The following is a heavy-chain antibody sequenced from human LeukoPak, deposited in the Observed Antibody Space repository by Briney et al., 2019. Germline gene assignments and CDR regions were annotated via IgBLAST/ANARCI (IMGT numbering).Heavy chain of an antibody. J-gene: IGHJ4*02. CDR3: ARVEMYSSSWYYFDY. CDR2: INPNSGGT. V-gene: IGHV1-2*04. CDR1: GYTFTGYY. D-gene: IGHD6-13*01. Sequence: GASVEVSCKASGYTFTGYYMHWVRQAPGQGLEWMGWINPNSGGTNYAQKFQGWVTMTRDTSISTAYMELSRLRSDDTAVYYCARVEMYSSSWYYFDYWGQGTLVTVSS.